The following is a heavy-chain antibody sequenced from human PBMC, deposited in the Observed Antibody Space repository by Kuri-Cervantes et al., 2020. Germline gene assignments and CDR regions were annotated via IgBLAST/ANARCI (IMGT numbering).Heavy chain of an antibody. V-gene: IGHV3-13*01. CDR1: GFTFSSYD. CDR3: ARRSGGGGSYDY. D-gene: IGHD3-10*01. Sequence: GGSLRLSCAASGFTFSSYDMHWVRQATGKGLEWVSAIGTAGDTYHPGSVKGRFTISRENAKNSLYLQMNSLRAEDTAVYYCARRSGGGGSYDYWGQGTLVTVSS. J-gene: IGHJ4*02. CDR2: IGTAGDT.